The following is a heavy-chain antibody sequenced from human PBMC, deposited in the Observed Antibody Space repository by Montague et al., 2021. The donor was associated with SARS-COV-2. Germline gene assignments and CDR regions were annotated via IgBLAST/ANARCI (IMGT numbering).Heavy chain of an antibody. CDR3: TSRREGNYNVMDV. D-gene: IGHD3-10*01. Sequence: CAISGDSVSSNSATWNWVRQSPSRGLEWLGRTYYRSKWYNDYAVSVRGRVTINPDTSKNQFSLQLNSVTPEDTAIYYCTSRREGNYNVMDVWGQGTTVTVS. CDR2: TYYRSKWYN. J-gene: IGHJ6*02. CDR1: GDSVSSNSAT. V-gene: IGHV6-1*01.